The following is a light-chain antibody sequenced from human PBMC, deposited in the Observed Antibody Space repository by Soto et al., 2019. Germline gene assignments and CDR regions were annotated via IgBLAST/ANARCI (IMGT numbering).Light chain of an antibody. CDR1: SSNIGTNA. V-gene: IGLV1-44*01. Sequence: QSVLTQPPSASVTPGQRGTISCSGGSSNIGTNAVNWYQQLPGTAPKLLIYNNNQRPSGVPDRFSGSKSCTSASLAISGLQSEDEADYYCAAWVDSLNGYVFGTGTQLTVL. CDR2: NNN. J-gene: IGLJ1*01. CDR3: AAWVDSLNGYV.